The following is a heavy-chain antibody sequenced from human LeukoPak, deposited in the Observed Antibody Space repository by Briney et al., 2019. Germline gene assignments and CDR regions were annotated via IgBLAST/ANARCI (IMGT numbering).Heavy chain of an antibody. CDR1: GFTFSSYA. D-gene: IGHD2-2*01. J-gene: IGHJ4*02. CDR3: AKSVGPYCSSTSCYLLFDY. CDR2: ISGSGGST. V-gene: IGHV3-23*01. Sequence: GGSLRLSCAASGFTFSSYAMSWVRQAPGKGLEWVSAISGSGGSTYYADSVKGRFTISRDNSKNTLYLQMNSLRAEDTAVYYCAKSVGPYCSSTSCYLLFDYWGQGTLVTVSS.